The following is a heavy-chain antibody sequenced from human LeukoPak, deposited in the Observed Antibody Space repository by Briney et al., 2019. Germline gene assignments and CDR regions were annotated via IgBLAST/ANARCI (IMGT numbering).Heavy chain of an antibody. CDR2: INPNSGGT. CDR1: GYTFTGYY. V-gene: IGHV1-2*02. Sequence: ASVKVSCKASGYTFTGYYMHWVRQAPGQGLEWMGWINPNSGGTNYAQKFQGRVTMTRDTSISTAYMEMSRLRSDDTAVYYCARDRRNYYDSSGYYHGLDYWGQGTLVTVSS. D-gene: IGHD3-22*01. J-gene: IGHJ4*02. CDR3: ARDRRNYYDSSGYYHGLDY.